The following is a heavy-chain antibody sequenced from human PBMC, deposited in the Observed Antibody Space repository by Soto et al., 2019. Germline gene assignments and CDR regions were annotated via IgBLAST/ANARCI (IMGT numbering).Heavy chain of an antibody. CDR1: GFICSSYD. D-gene: IGHD1-1*01. CDR3: AKATATSGGAFEI. J-gene: IGHJ3*02. V-gene: IGHV3-23*01. CDR2: ILVGGST. Sequence: GGSLRLSCAVSGFICSSYDMSWVRQAPGKGLEWVSTILVGGSTHYEDSVKGRFTISRDTSKNTVYLQMNSLAAGDTAFYYCAKATATSGGAFEIYGQGTMVTVS.